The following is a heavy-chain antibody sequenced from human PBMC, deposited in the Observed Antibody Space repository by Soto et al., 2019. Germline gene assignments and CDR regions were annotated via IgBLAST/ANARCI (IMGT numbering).Heavy chain of an antibody. CDR3: ARSRAQQLVGDDAFDI. CDR1: GFTFSSYS. J-gene: IGHJ3*02. CDR2: ISSSSGYI. Sequence: GSLKISCAASGFTFSSYSMNWVRQAPGKGLEWVSSISSSSGYIYYADSVKGRFTISRDNAKNSLYLQMNSLRAEDTAVYYCARSRAQQLVGDDAFDIWGQGTMVTVSS. D-gene: IGHD6-13*01. V-gene: IGHV3-21*01.